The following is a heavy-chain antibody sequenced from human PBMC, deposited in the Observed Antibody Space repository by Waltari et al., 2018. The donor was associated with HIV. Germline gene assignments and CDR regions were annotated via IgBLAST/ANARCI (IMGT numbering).Heavy chain of an antibody. CDR3: ARDRGKQPFDY. Sequence: EVQLVESGGGLVQPGGSLRLSFAASGFTFRTYWMNWVRQAQGKGLVWVSRINSDGSSTSYADSVKGRFTISRDNAKNTLYLQMNSLRAEDTAVYYCARDRGKQPFDYWGQGTLVTVSS. D-gene: IGHD1-26*01. CDR2: INSDGSST. J-gene: IGHJ4*02. CDR1: GFTFRTYW. V-gene: IGHV3-74*01.